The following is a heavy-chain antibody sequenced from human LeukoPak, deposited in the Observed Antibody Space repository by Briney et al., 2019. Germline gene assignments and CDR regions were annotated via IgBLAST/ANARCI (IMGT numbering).Heavy chain of an antibody. CDR2: IYYSGST. Sequence: KTSETLSLTCTVSGGSISSGGYYWSWIRQHPGKGLEWIGYIYYSGSTYYNPSLKGRVTISVDTSKNQFSLKLSSVTAADTAVYYCARETYSSSSDWFDPWGQGTLVTVSS. J-gene: IGHJ5*02. D-gene: IGHD6-6*01. CDR1: GGSISSGGYY. CDR3: ARETYSSSSDWFDP. V-gene: IGHV4-31*03.